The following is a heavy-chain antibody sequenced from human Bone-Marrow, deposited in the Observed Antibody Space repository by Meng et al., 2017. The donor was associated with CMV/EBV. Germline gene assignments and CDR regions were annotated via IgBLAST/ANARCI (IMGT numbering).Heavy chain of an antibody. J-gene: IGHJ6*02. CDR2: IYSGGST. V-gene: IGHV3-53*01. Sequence: GGSLRLSCAASGFTVSSNYMSWVRQAPGKGLEWVSVIYSGGSTYYADSVKGRFTISRDNSKNTLYLQMNSLRAEDTAVYYCARGPLGYYYGMDVWGQGTTGTV. CDR3: ARGPLGYYYGMDV. CDR1: GFTVSSNY.